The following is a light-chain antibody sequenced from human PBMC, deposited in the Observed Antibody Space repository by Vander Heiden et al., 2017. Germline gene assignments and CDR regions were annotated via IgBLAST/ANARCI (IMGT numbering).Light chain of an antibody. J-gene: IGKJ2*01. Sequence: DIVMTQSPDSLAVSLGERATINCKSSQSVIYSSNDKNYLAWYQQKAGQPPKLPIYWASTRESGVPDRFSGSRSGTDFTLTISSLQAEDVAVYYCQQYYSTPYTFGQGTKV. CDR1: QSVIYSSNDKNY. V-gene: IGKV4-1*01. CDR2: WAS. CDR3: QQYYSTPYT.